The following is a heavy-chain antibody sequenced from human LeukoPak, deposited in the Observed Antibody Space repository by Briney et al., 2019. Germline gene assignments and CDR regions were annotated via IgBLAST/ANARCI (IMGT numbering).Heavy chain of an antibody. Sequence: GGSLRLSCAASGFTFSSYAMSWVRQAPGKGLEWVSAISGSGGSTYYADSVKGRFTISRDNSKNTLYLQMNSLRAEDTDVYYCAGGMVAAAGPTGGGFDYWGQGTLVTVSS. J-gene: IGHJ4*02. CDR2: ISGSGGST. D-gene: IGHD6-13*01. V-gene: IGHV3-23*01. CDR3: AGGMVAAAGPTGGGFDY. CDR1: GFTFSSYA.